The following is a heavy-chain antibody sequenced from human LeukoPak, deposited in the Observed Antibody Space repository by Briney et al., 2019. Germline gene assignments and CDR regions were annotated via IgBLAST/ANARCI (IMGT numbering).Heavy chain of an antibody. CDR2: ISGSGGST. J-gene: IGHJ4*02. CDR1: GFTFSSYA. CDR3: AKGAYSSSWYGPNDY. D-gene: IGHD6-13*01. V-gene: IGHV3-23*01. Sequence: GGSLRLSCAASGFTFSSYAMSWVRQAPGKGLEWVSAISGSGGSTYYADSVKGRSTISRDNSKNTLYLQMNSLRAEDTAVYYCAKGAYSSSWYGPNDYWGQGTLVTVSS.